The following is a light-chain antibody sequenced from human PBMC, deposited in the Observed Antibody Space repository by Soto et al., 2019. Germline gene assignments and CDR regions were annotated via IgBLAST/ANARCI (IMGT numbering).Light chain of an antibody. CDR3: QQLNSYPRT. Sequence: DIQLTQSPSFLSASVGDRVTITCRASQGISTYLAWYQKKPGKAPKLLIYAASTLQSGVPSRFSGSGSGTEFPLTISSLQPEDFATYYCQQLNSYPRTFGQGTKLEIK. J-gene: IGKJ2*01. V-gene: IGKV1-9*01. CDR2: AAS. CDR1: QGISTY.